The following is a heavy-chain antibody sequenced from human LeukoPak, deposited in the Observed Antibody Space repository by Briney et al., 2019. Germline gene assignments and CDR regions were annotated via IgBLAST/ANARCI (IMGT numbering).Heavy chain of an antibody. D-gene: IGHD2-15*01. V-gene: IGHV3-23*01. CDR3: GKGNTGSFYSASDY. J-gene: IGHJ4*02. CDR2: ISDSGGNT. Sequence: GGSLRLSCAASGFTFSNYAVGWVRQAPGKGLEWVSTISDSGGNTYHADSVKGRFTISRDNSKNTVYLQMNSLRAEDTAVSSSGKGNTGSFYSASDYWGQGTLVTVSS. CDR1: GFTFSNYA.